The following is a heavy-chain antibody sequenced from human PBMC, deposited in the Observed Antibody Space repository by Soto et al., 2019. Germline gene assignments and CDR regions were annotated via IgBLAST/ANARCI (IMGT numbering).Heavy chain of an antibody. CDR1: GFTFSSYA. D-gene: IGHD4-17*01. J-gene: IGHJ4*02. V-gene: IGHV3-23*01. CDR2: ISGSGGST. Sequence: GGSLRLSCAASGFTFSSYAMSWVRQAPGKGLEWVSAISGSGGSTYYADSVKGRFTISRDNSKNTLYLQMNSLRAEDTAVYYCANPRFLQTTVTPFNDYWGQGTLVTVSS. CDR3: ANPRFLQTTVTPFNDY.